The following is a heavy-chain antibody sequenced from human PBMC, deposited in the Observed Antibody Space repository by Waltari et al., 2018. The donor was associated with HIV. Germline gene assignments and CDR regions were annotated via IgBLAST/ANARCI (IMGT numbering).Heavy chain of an antibody. Sequence: QVQLQESGPGLVTPSETLSLTCTVPGGSVSSGSYYWSWIRQPPWKGLEWIGYIYYSGSTNYKPSLKSRVTISVDTSKNQFSLKLSSVTAADTAVYYCARVYIRQLWFDNSSSWFFTYCDYWGQGTLVTVSS. CDR2: IYYSGST. CDR1: GGSVSSGSYY. CDR3: ARVYIRQLWFDNSSSWFFTYCDY. D-gene: IGHD6-13*01. J-gene: IGHJ4*02. V-gene: IGHV4-61*01.